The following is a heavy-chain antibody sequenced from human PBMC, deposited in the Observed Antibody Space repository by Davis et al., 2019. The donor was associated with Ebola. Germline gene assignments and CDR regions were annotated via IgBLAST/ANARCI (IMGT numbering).Heavy chain of an antibody. D-gene: IGHD6-13*01. CDR1: GGTFSSYA. J-gene: IGHJ4*02. V-gene: IGHV1-69*04. CDR2: IIPILGIA. Sequence: AASVKVSCKASGGTFSSYAISWVRQAPGQGLEWMGRIIPILGIANYAQKFQGRVTITADKSTSTAYMELSSLRSGDTAVYYCARVIAAAGNFDYWGQGTLVTVSS. CDR3: ARVIAAAGNFDY.